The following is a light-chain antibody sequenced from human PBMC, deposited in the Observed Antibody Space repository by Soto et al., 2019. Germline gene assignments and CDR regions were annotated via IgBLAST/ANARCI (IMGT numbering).Light chain of an antibody. J-gene: IGKJ1*01. CDR3: HQYHNLHTTWT. V-gene: IGKV3-15*01. CDR1: QSVSSN. CDR2: GAS. Sequence: EIVMTQSPATLSVSPGERATLSCRASQSVSSNLAWYQQKPGQAPRLLIYGASTRATGIPARFSGSGSGTAFTLIIRSMQSEDFEVYSCHQYHNLHTTWTFGQGTKVEIK.